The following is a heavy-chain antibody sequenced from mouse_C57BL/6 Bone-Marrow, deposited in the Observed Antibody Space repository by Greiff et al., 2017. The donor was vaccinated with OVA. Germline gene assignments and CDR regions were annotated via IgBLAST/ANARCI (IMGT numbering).Heavy chain of an antibody. CDR1: GFTFSSYA. D-gene: IGHD6-1*01. J-gene: IGHJ2*01. CDR2: ISDGGSYT. V-gene: IGHV5-4*01. Sequence: EVQVVESGGGLVKPGGSLKLSCAASGFTFSSYAMSWVRQTPEKRLEWVATISDGGSYTYYPDNVKGRFTISRDNAKNNLYLQMSHLKSEDTAMYYCARDRAFYFDYWGQGTTLTVSS. CDR3: ARDRAFYFDY.